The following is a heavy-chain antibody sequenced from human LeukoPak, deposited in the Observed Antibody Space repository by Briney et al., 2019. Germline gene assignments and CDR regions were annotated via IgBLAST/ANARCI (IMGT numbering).Heavy chain of an antibody. CDR3: AKAGHGFGFDY. CDR1: GFTFSNE. CDR2: ISSSATTI. V-gene: IGHV3-48*03. Sequence: GGSLRLSCAASGFTFSNEMNWVRQAPGKGLEWVSYISSSATTIHYADSVKGRFTISRDNAQNSLYLQMNSLRAEDTAVYYCAKAGHGFGFDYWGQGTLVTVSS. D-gene: IGHD3-3*01. J-gene: IGHJ4*02.